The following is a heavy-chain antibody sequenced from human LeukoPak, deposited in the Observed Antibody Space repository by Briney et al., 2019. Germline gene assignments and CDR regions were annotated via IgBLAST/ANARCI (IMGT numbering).Heavy chain of an antibody. CDR3: ARVPVKLLWFGELSS. V-gene: IGHV4-61*01. Sequence: SETLSLTCTVSGGSVSSGSYYWSWIRQPPGKGLEWFGYIYYSGSTNYNPSLKSRVTISVDTSKNQFSLKLSSVTAADTAVYYCARVPVKLLWFGELSSWGQGTLVTVSS. D-gene: IGHD3-10*01. CDR2: IYYSGST. CDR1: GGSVSSGSYY. J-gene: IGHJ4*02.